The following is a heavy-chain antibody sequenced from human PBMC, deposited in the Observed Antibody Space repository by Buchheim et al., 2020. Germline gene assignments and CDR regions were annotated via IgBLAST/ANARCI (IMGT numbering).Heavy chain of an antibody. CDR1: GGSFSGYY. J-gene: IGHJ4*02. V-gene: IGHV4-34*01. CDR2: INHSGST. CDR3: ARGPRSSSWSDY. D-gene: IGHD6-13*01. Sequence: QVQLQQWGAGLLKPSETLSLTCAVYGGSFSGYYWSWIRQPPGKGLEWIGEINHSGSTNYNPSIKSRVTISVDTSKNQFSMKLSSVTAADTAVYYCARGPRSSSWSDYWGQGTL.